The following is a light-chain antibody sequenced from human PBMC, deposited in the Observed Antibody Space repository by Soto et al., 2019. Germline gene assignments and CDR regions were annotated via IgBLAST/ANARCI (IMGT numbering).Light chain of an antibody. V-gene: IGKV4-1*01. CDR1: QTVLYISNNKNY. J-gene: IGKJ1*01. CDR2: WAS. CDR3: QQFFTTPWT. Sequence: DIVMTQSPDSLAVSLGERATIDCKSSQTVLYISNNKNYLAWYQQKPGQPPKLLIYWASTRESGVPDRFSGSGSATAFTLTISSLQEEDVAVYYCQQFFTTPWTFGRGTKVEIK.